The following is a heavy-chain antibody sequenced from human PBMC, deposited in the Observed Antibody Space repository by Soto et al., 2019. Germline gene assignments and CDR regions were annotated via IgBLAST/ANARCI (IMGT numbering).Heavy chain of an antibody. V-gene: IGHV1-3*01. J-gene: IGHJ4*02. D-gene: IGHD6-19*01. CDR1: GYTFTSYA. Sequence: SVKVSCKASGYTFTSYAMHWVRQAPGQRLEWMGWINAGNGNTKYSQKFQGRVTITRDTSASTAYMELSSLRSEDTAVYYCARMSVSSGWAYFDYWGQGTLVTVSS. CDR3: ARMSVSSGWAYFDY. CDR2: INAGNGNT.